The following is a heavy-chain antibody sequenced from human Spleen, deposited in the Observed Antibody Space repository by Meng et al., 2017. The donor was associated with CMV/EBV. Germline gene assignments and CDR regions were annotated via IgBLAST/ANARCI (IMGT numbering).Heavy chain of an antibody. CDR1: GFTFSSYW. V-gene: IGHV3-74*01. Sequence: LSCAASGFTFSSYWMHWVRQAPGKGLVWVSRINSDGSSTSYADSVKGRFTISRDNAKNTPYLQMNSLRAEDTAVYYCARDYPENWFDPWGQGTLVTVSS. J-gene: IGHJ5*02. CDR2: INSDGSST. CDR3: ARDYPENWFDP.